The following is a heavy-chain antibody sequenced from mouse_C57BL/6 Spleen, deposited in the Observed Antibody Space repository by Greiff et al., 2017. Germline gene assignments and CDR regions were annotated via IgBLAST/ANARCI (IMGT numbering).Heavy chain of an antibody. J-gene: IGHJ2*01. CDR1: GYSITSGYY. Sequence: EVKLLESGPGLVKPSQSLSLTCSVTGYSITSGYYWNWIRQFPGNKLEWMGYISYDGSNNYNPSLKNRISITRDTSKNQFFLKLNSVTTEDTATYYCARDWGIYYYPLDYWGQGTTLTVSS. CDR3: ARDWGIYYYPLDY. CDR2: ISYDGSN. V-gene: IGHV3-6*01. D-gene: IGHD1-1*01.